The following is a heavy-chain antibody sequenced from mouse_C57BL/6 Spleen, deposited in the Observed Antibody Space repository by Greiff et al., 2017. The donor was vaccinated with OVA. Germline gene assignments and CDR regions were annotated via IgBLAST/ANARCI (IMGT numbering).Heavy chain of an antibody. V-gene: IGHV2-9-1*01. Sequence: VKVEESGPGLVAPSQSLSITCTVSVFSLTSYAISWVRQPPGKGLEWLGVIWTGGGTNYNSALKSRLSISKDNSKSQVFLKMNSLQTDDTARYYCAAGGTAQAPDYYFDYWGQGTTLTVSS. CDR1: VFSLTSYA. J-gene: IGHJ2*01. CDR3: AAGGTAQAPDYYFDY. D-gene: IGHD3-2*02. CDR2: IWTGGGT.